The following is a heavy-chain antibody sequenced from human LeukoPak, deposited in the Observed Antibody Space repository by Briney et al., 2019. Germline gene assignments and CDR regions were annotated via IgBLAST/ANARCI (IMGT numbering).Heavy chain of an antibody. J-gene: IGHJ6*02. Sequence: ASVKVSCKASGGTLSTYGITWVRQAPGQGLEWMGRIIPILDLANYAQKFQGRVTITADKPTRTVYMELSTLTSDDTAVYYCARDGGWLQTQNHYYYHGMDVWGQGTTVTVSS. D-gene: IGHD5-24*01. CDR3: ARDGGWLQTQNHYYYHGMDV. CDR2: IIPILDLA. CDR1: GGTLSTYG. V-gene: IGHV1-69*04.